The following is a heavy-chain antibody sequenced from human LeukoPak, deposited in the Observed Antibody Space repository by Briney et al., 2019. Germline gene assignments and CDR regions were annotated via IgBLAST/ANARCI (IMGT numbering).Heavy chain of an antibody. D-gene: IGHD1-26*01. CDR1: GGTFSSYA. Sequence: GSSVKVSCKASGGTFSSYAISWVRQAPGQGLEWMGRIIPILGIASYAQKSQGRVTITADKSTSTAYIQLSSLRSEDTAVYYCAREKVGATNRYFDYWGQGTQVTVSS. J-gene: IGHJ4*02. CDR3: AREKVGATNRYFDY. CDR2: IIPILGIA. V-gene: IGHV1-69*04.